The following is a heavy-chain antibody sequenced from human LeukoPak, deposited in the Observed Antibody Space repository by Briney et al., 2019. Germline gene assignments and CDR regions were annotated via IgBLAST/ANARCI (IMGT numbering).Heavy chain of an antibody. D-gene: IGHD2-2*02. Sequence: GGSLRLSCAGSGFTFSSYGMHLVLQTLLKGLEWVAFIRYDGSNKYYADSVKGRFTISRDNSKNTLYLQMNSLRAEDTAVYYCAKDGCSSTSCYTEWFDPWGQGTLVTVSS. CDR2: IRYDGSNK. V-gene: IGHV3-30*02. CDR1: GFTFSSYG. J-gene: IGHJ5*02. CDR3: AKDGCSSTSCYTEWFDP.